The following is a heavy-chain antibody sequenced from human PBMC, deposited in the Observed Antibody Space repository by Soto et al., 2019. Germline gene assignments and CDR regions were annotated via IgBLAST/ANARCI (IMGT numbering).Heavy chain of an antibody. J-gene: IGHJ4*02. D-gene: IGHD4-17*01. CDR1: SGSISFYY. CDR2: IYYSGST. V-gene: IGHV4-59*01. CDR3: ARGNDYGDYYFDY. Sequence: PSETLSLSCTVSSGSISFYYWSWIRQPPGKGLEWIGYIYYSGSTNYNPSLKSRVTISVDTSKNQFSLKLSSVTAADTAVYYCARGNDYGDYYFDYWGQGTLVTVSS.